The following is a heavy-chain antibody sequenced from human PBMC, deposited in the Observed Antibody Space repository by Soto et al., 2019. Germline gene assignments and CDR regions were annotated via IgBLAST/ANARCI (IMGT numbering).Heavy chain of an antibody. CDR1: GGSISSSSYY. J-gene: IGHJ5*02. V-gene: IGHV4-39*01. Sequence: QLQLQESGPGLVKPSETLSLTCTVSGGSISSSSYYWGWIRQPPGKGLEWIGSIYYSGSTYYNPSLKSRVTISVDTYKNQFSLKLSSVTAADTAVYYCARHPLRPVVVPAAEINWFDPWGQGTLVTVSS. D-gene: IGHD2-2*01. CDR3: ARHPLRPVVVPAAEINWFDP. CDR2: IYYSGST.